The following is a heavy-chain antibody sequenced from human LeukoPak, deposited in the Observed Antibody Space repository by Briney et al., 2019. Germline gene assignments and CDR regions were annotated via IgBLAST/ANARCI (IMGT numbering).Heavy chain of an antibody. D-gene: IGHD6-13*01. J-gene: IGHJ4*02. CDR1: GGSISSYY. CDR3: ARDKGRTTPFSSWPYYFDY. V-gene: IGHV4-59*12. CDR2: IYYSGST. Sequence: PSETLSLTCTVSGGSISSYYWSWIRQPPGKGLEWIGYIYYSGSTNYNPSLKSRVTISVDTSKNQFSLKLSSVTAADTAVYYCARDKGRTTPFSSWPYYFDYWGQGTLVTVSS.